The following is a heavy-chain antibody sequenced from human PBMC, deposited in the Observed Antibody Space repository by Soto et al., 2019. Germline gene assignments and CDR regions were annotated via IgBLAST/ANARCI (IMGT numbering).Heavy chain of an antibody. J-gene: IGHJ3*02. D-gene: IGHD1-26*01. V-gene: IGHV3-48*02. CDR1: GFTFSSYS. Sequence: EVQLVESGGGLVQPGGSLRLSCAASGFTFSSYSMNWVRQAPGKGLEWVSYISSSSSTIYYADSVKGRFTISRDNARNSLYLQRNSLRDEDTAVYYCARDRSVGAVDHDAFDIWGEGKMVTVSS. CDR3: ARDRSVGAVDHDAFDI. CDR2: ISSSSSTI.